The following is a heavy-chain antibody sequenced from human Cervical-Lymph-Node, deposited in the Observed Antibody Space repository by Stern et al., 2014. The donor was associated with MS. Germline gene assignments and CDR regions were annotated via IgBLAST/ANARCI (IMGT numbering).Heavy chain of an antibody. J-gene: IGHJ6*02. CDR2: IWYDVSIK. V-gene: IGHV3-33*01. CDR3: ARSSSPSPYYYYGMDV. Sequence: VQLVESGGGVVQPGRSLRLSCAASGFTFSSYGMHWVRQAPGKGLEWVAVIWYDVSIKYYAASVKVRFTISRDNSKNTLYLQMNSLRAKDTAVYYCARSSSPSPYYYYGMDVWGQGTTVPVSS. CDR1: GFTFSSYG. D-gene: IGHD6-13*01.